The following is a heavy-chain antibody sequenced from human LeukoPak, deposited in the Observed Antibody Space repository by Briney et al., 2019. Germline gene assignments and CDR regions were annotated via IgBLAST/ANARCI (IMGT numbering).Heavy chain of an antibody. J-gene: IGHJ4*01. D-gene: IGHD3-3*01. CDR2: INWNGGST. Sequence: GGSLRLSCAASGFTVSSNYMSWVRQAPGKGLEWVSGINWNGGSTGYADSVKGRFTISRDNAKNSLYLQMNSLRAEDTALYYCARDIGQYDFWSGYHDYWGHGTLVTVSS. CDR3: ARDIGQYDFWSGYHDY. V-gene: IGHV3-20*04. CDR1: GFTVSSNY.